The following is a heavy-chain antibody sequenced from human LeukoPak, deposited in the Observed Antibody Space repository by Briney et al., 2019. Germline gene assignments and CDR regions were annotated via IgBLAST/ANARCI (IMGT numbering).Heavy chain of an antibody. V-gene: IGHV4-59*05. D-gene: IGHD3-9*01. Sequence: KPSETLSLTCTVSGGSISSYYWSWIRQPAGKGLEWIGSIYYSGSTYYNPSLKSRVTISVDTSKNQFSLKLSSVTAADTAVYYCARHEYFDWLFPYYFDYWGQGTLVTVSS. CDR3: ARHEYFDWLFPYYFDY. J-gene: IGHJ4*02. CDR2: IYYSGST. CDR1: GGSISSYY.